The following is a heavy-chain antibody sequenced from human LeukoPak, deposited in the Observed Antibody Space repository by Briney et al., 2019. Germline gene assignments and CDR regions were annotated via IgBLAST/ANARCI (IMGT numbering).Heavy chain of an antibody. V-gene: IGHV4-38-2*02. D-gene: IGHD1-26*01. CDR2: IYHSGST. CDR3: ARAVGATLVDY. J-gene: IGHJ4*02. CDR1: GYSISSGYY. Sequence: SETLSLTRTVSGYSISSGYYWGWIRQPPGKGLEWIGSIYHSGSTYYNPSLKSRVTISVDTSKNQFSLKLSSVTAADTAVYYCARAVGATLVDYWGQGTLVTVSS.